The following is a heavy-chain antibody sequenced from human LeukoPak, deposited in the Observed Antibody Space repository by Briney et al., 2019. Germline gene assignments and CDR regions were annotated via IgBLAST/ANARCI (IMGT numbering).Heavy chain of an antibody. D-gene: IGHD6-13*01. CDR1: GYAFASYW. CDR2: IYPGDSDT. Sequence: KRGESLKISCRVSGYAFASYWIGWMRQMPGKGLEWMGIIYPGDSDTRYSPSFQGQVTISADKSISTAYLQWSSLKASDTAMYYCARQGTASRFGYFDYWGQGTLVAVSS. V-gene: IGHV5-51*01. CDR3: ARQGTASRFGYFDY. J-gene: IGHJ4*02.